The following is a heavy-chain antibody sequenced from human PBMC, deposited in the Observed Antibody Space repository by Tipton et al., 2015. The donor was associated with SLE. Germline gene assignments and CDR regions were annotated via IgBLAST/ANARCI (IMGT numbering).Heavy chain of an antibody. CDR3: ASRSSSLGYFDY. V-gene: IGHV4-59*01. CDR1: GGSISSYY. Sequence: TLSLTCTVSGGSISSYYWSWIRQPPGKGLEWIGYIYYSGSTNYNPSLKSRVTISVDTSKNQFSLKLSSVTAADTAVYYCASRSSSLGYFDYWGQGTLVTVSS. J-gene: IGHJ4*02. D-gene: IGHD6-13*01. CDR2: IYYSGST.